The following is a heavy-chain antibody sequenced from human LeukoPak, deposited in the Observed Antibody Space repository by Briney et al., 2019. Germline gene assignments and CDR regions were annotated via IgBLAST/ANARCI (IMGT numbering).Heavy chain of an antibody. V-gene: IGHV4-30-4*08. D-gene: IGHD3-16*02. CDR3: ARELPYYDYVWGSYRIIDY. CDR2: IYYSGST. Sequence: SQTLSLTCSVSGGSISSGDYYWSWIRQPPGKGLEWIVYIYYSGSTYYNPSLKSRVTISVDTSKNQFSLKLSSVTAADTAVYYCARELPYYDYVWGSYRIIDYWGQGTLVTVSS. CDR1: GGSISSGDYY. J-gene: IGHJ4*02.